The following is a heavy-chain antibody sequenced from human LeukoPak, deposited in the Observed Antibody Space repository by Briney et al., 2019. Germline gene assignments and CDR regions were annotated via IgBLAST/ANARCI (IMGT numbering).Heavy chain of an antibody. J-gene: IGHJ6*03. D-gene: IGHD3-16*01. CDR2: IWYDGSDK. V-gene: IGHV3-33*03. CDR1: GFTFSSYG. CDR3: AKDKDYGYYMDV. Sequence: GGSLRLSYAASGFTFSSYGMHWVRQAPGKGLEWVAVIWYDGSDKYYVDSVKGRFTISRDNSKNTLYLQMNSLRAEDTALYYCAKDKDYGYYMDVWGKGTTVTVSS.